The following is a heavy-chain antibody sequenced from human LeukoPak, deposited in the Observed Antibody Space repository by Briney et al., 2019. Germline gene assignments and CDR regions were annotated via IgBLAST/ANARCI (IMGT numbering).Heavy chain of an antibody. CDR1: GASVSSYY. CDR3: AGNSASSSGNEPS. V-gene: IGHV4-59*08. J-gene: IGHJ5*02. CDR2: IHYSGST. Sequence: SETLSLTCTVSGASVSSYYWNWIRQPPGKGLEWIAYIHYSGSTNYNPSLRSRVAMSVDTSKNQFSLRLRSVTATDTAVYYCAGNSASSSGNEPSWGQGTLVTVSS. D-gene: IGHD4-23*01.